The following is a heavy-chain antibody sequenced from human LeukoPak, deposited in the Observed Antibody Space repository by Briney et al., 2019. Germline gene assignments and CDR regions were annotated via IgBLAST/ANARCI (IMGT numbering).Heavy chain of an antibody. V-gene: IGHV3-21*01. J-gene: IGHJ6*03. CDR3: ARGEYYYGSGSYPLYYYYYYYMDV. Sequence: KSGVSLRLSCAASGFTFSSYSMNWVRQAPGKGLEWVSSISSSSSYIYYADSVKGRFTISRDNAKNSLYLQMNSLRAEDTAVYYCARGEYYYGSGSYPLYYYYYYYMDVWGKGTTVTVSS. CDR1: GFTFSSYS. CDR2: ISSSSSYI. D-gene: IGHD3-10*01.